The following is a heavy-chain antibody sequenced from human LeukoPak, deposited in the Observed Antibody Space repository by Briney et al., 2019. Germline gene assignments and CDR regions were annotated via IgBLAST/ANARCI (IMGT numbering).Heavy chain of an antibody. Sequence: ASVKVSCKASGYTFTSYGISWVRQAPGQGLEWMGWISAYNGNTNYAQKLQGRVTMTTDTSTSTAYMELRSLRSDDTAVYYCARDKAHCSGGSCYFDEYYYYYGMDGCGEGTTVTVSS. D-gene: IGHD2-15*01. CDR2: ISAYNGNT. J-gene: IGHJ6*04. CDR1: GYTFTSYG. CDR3: ARDKAHCSGGSCYFDEYYYYYGMDG. V-gene: IGHV1-18*01.